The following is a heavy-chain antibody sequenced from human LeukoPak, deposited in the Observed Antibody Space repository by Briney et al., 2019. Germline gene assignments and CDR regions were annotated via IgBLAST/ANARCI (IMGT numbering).Heavy chain of an antibody. D-gene: IGHD3-3*01. CDR3: ASLKGVWSGSGGLDP. V-gene: IGHV4-59*08. CDR2: IYYSGST. CDR1: GGSISSYY. J-gene: IGHJ5*02. Sequence: SETLSLTCTVSGGSISSYYWSWIRQPPGKGLEWIGYIYYSGSTNYNPSLKSRVTISVDTSKNQFSLKLSSVTAADTAVYYCASLKGVWSGSGGLDPWGQGTLVTVSS.